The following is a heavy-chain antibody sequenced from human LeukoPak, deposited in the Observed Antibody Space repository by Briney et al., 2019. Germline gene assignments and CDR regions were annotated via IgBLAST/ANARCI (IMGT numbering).Heavy chain of an antibody. V-gene: IGHV3-30*02. J-gene: IGHJ4*02. Sequence: GESLRLSCAASGFTFSSYGMHWVRQAPGKGPEWVAVIWYGGSNKYYADSVKGRFTISRDNSKNTLYLQMNSLRAEDTAVYYCAKDRIGGGYYPSGVLDYWGQGTLVTVSS. CDR3: AKDRIGGGYYPSGVLDY. CDR1: GFTFSSYG. D-gene: IGHD3-10*01. CDR2: IWYGGSNK.